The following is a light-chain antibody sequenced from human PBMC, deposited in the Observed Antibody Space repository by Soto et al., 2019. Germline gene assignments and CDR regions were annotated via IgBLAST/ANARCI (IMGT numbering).Light chain of an antibody. J-gene: IGLJ1*01. CDR2: GTD. CDR3: QSYDNRPGASPYV. CDR1: SSNIGAGYD. Sequence: QSVLAQPPSVSGAPGQRVTISCTGDSSNIGAGYDVHWYQQLPGTAPKLLIYGTDNRPSGVPDRFSGSKSGASASLAITGLHTEDEADYYCQSYDNRPGASPYVFGTGTKVTVL. V-gene: IGLV1-40*01.